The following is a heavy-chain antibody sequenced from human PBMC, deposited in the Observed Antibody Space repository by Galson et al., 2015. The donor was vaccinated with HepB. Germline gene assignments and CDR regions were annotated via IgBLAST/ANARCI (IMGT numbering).Heavy chain of an antibody. J-gene: IGHJ6*02. CDR2: ISYDGSNK. CDR3: ARRVDDSSGYYYDYYYGMDV. D-gene: IGHD3-22*01. CDR1: GFTFSIYG. Sequence: SLRLSGAASGFTFSIYGMHWVRQAPGKGLEWVAVISYDGSNKYYADSVKGRLTISRDNSKNTLYLQMNSLRAEDTAVYYCARRVDDSSGYYYDYYYGMDVWGQGTTVTVSS. V-gene: IGHV3-30*03.